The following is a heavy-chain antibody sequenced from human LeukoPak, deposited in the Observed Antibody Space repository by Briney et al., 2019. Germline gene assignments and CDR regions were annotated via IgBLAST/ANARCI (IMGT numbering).Heavy chain of an antibody. CDR3: ARVQIYDILTGYSSYYFDY. V-gene: IGHV4-31*02. J-gene: IGHJ4*02. Sequence: SQTRSLTWTVSGGPISSGGYYWSWIRQHPGKGLEWIGYIYYNGSTHYNPSLKSRVTISVDTSKNQFSLKLSSVTAADTAVYYCARVQIYDILTGYSSYYFDYWGQGTLVTVSS. D-gene: IGHD3-9*01. CDR1: GGPISSGGYY. CDR2: IYYNGST.